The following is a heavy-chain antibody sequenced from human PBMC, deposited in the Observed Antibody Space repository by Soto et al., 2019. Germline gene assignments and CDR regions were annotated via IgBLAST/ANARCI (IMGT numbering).Heavy chain of an antibody. J-gene: IGHJ4*02. CDR3: ARIAVAGTIDY. D-gene: IGHD6-19*01. Sequence: KPSETLSLTCAVSGYSISSGYYWGWIRQPPGKGLEWIGSIYHSGSTYYNPSLKSRVTISVDTSKNQFSLKLSSVTAADTAVYYCARIAVAGTIDYWGQGTLVTVSS. V-gene: IGHV4-38-2*01. CDR1: GYSISSGYY. CDR2: IYHSGST.